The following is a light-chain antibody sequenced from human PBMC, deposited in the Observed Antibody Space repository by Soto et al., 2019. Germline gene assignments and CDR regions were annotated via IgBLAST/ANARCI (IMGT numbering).Light chain of an antibody. J-gene: IGKJ3*01. V-gene: IGKV3-20*01. CDR3: QQYNNWPFT. Sequence: EIVLTQSPGTLSLSPGERATLNCRASQSVRSSYLAWYQQQPGQAPRLLIHGASRRATGIPDRFSGSGSGTDFTLTINRLEPEDFAVYYCQQYNNWPFTFGPGTKVDIK. CDR1: QSVRSSY. CDR2: GAS.